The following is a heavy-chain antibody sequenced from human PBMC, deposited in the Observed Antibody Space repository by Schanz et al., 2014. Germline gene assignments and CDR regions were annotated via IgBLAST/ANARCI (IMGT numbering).Heavy chain of an antibody. CDR3: ARGYSSSMDV. V-gene: IGHV3-53*01. Sequence: EVQLVESGGGLIQPGGSLRLSCAVSGFSVSTNYMSWVRQAPGKGLEWVSTISGSGGSTYYADSVKGRFTISRDNSKNTLYLQMNSLRAEDTAVYYCARGYSSSMDVWGQGTTVTVSS. J-gene: IGHJ6*02. D-gene: IGHD6-6*01. CDR2: SGSGGST. CDR1: GFSVSTNY.